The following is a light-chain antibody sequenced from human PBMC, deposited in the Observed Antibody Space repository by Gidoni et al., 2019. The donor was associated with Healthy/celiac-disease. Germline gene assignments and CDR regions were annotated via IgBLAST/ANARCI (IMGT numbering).Light chain of an antibody. V-gene: IGKV1-39*01. Sequence: IQMTQSPSSLSASVGDRVTITCRASQSISSYLNWYQQKPGKAPKLLIYAASSLQSGVPSRFSGSGSGTDFTLTISSLQPEDIATYYCQQSYSTPDTFGGGTKVEIK. J-gene: IGKJ4*01. CDR3: QQSYSTPDT. CDR1: QSISSY. CDR2: AAS.